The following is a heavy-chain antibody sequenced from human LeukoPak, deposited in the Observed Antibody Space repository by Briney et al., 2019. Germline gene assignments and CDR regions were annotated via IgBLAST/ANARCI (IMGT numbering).Heavy chain of an antibody. D-gene: IGHD3-3*01. CDR3: ARGPTWNYDFWKKQKPSVYYFDY. J-gene: IGHJ4*02. V-gene: IGHV4-34*01. Sequence: PSETLSLTCAVYGGSFSVYYWSWIRQPPGKGLEWIGEINHSGSTNYNPSLKSRVTISVDTSKNQFSLKLSSVTAADTAVYYCARGPTWNYDFWKKQKPSVYYFDYWGQGTLVTVSS. CDR1: GGSFSVYY. CDR2: INHSGST.